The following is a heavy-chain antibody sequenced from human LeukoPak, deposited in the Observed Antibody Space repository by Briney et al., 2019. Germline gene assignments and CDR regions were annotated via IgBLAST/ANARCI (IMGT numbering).Heavy chain of an antibody. J-gene: IGHJ4*02. CDR3: ARDFPGIAVAGTPRP. CDR2: IIPILGIA. V-gene: IGHV1-69*04. CDR1: GGTFSSYA. D-gene: IGHD6-19*01. Sequence: EASVKVSCKASGGTFSSYAISWVRQAPGQGLEWMGRIIPILGIANYAQKFQGRVTITADKSTSTAYMELSSLRSEDTAVYYCARDFPGIAVAGTPRPWGQGTLVTVSS.